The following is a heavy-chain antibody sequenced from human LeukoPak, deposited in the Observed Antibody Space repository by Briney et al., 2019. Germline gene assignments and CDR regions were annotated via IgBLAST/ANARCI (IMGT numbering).Heavy chain of an antibody. J-gene: IGHJ3*02. Sequence: SETLSLTCTVSGGSISSTDDYWGWIRQPPGKGPEWIGSIYYSGSTYYNPSLKSRVTISEDPSKNQFSLKLSSVAAADTAVYYCAREDGTSMDNAFDIWGQGTMVTVSS. D-gene: IGHD5-18*01. CDR2: IYYSGST. CDR3: AREDGTSMDNAFDI. V-gene: IGHV4-39*07. CDR1: GGSISSTDDY.